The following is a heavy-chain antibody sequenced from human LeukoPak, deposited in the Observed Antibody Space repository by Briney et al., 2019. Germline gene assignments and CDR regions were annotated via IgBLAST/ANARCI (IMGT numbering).Heavy chain of an antibody. CDR1: GFSLSTSGVG. CDR2: IYWDDDK. J-gene: IGHJ4*02. V-gene: IGHV2-5*02. D-gene: IGHD3-10*01. CDR3: AHRHSRYGSNRAYTY. Sequence: SGPTLVKPTQTLTLTCTFSGFSLSTSGVGVGWIRQPPGKALEWLALIYWDDDKRYSPSLKSRLTITKDTSKNQVVLTMTNVDPVDTATYYCAHRHSRYGSNRAYTYWGQGTLVTVSS.